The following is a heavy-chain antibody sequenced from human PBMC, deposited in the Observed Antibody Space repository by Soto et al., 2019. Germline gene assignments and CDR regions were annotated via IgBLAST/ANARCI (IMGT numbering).Heavy chain of an antibody. D-gene: IGHD2-21*02. V-gene: IGHV4-31*03. J-gene: IGHJ4*02. CDR3: ARGPYCGGDCYWPFVDY. CDR2: IYYSGST. Sequence: PSETLSLTCTVSGGSISSGGYYWSWIRHHPGKGLEWIGYIYYSGSTYYNPSLKSRVTISVDTSKNQFSLKLSSVTAADTAVYYCARGPYCGGDCYWPFVDYWGQGTLVTVSS. CDR1: GGSISSGGYY.